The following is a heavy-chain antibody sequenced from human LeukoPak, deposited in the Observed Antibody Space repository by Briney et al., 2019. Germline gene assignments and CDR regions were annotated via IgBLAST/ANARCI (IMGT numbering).Heavy chain of an antibody. D-gene: IGHD4-17*01. V-gene: IGHV3-33*06. CDR3: ANLPVGYGDDDAFDI. CDR1: GFPFSGSG. Sequence: GGSLRLSCAASGFPFSGSGMHWVRQAPGKGLEWVAIVWYDGSNQYYADSVKGRFTISRDNSKNTVDLQMNSLRVEDTAVYYCANLPVGYGDDDAFDIWGQGTMVTVSS. J-gene: IGHJ3*02. CDR2: VWYDGSNQ.